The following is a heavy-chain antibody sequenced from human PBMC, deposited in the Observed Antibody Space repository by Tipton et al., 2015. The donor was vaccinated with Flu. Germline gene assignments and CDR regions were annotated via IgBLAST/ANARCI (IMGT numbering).Heavy chain of an antibody. J-gene: IGHJ4*02. Sequence: TLSLTCTVSGYSISSGYYWGWIRQPPGKGLEWIGSIYHSGSTYYNPSLKSRVTISVDTSKNQFSLKLSSVTAADTAVYYCARGDILTGYYDYWGQGTLVTVSS. V-gene: IGHV4-38-2*02. D-gene: IGHD3-9*01. CDR1: GYSISSGYY. CDR3: ARGDILTGYYDY. CDR2: IYHSGST.